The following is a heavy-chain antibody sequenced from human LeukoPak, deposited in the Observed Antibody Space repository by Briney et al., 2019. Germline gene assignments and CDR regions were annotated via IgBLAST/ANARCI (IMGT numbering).Heavy chain of an antibody. CDR2: INPNSGGK. Sequence: ASVTVSFKSSVYTFNDYYLHWVRQAPGQGREWMGWINPNSGGKNYAQKLQGRVTITRDTSISTAYMELSRLRSDDTAVYYCARWMTPVITTDYWGQGTLVTVSS. D-gene: IGHD4-11*01. J-gene: IGHJ4*02. V-gene: IGHV1-2*02. CDR3: ARWMTPVITTDY. CDR1: VYTFNDYY.